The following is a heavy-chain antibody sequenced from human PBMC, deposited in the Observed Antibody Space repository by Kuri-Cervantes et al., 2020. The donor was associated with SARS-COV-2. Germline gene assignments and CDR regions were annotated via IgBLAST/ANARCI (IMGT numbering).Heavy chain of an antibody. CDR1: GYTFTSYG. V-gene: IGHV1-2*02. CDR3: ARDRRIAAAGTWSKFDY. Sequence: ASVKVSCKASGYTFTSYGVSWVRQAPGQGLEWMGWINPNSGGTNYAQKFQGRVTMTRDTSISTAYMELSRLRSDDTAVYYCARDRRIAAAGTWSKFDYWGQGTLVTVSS. D-gene: IGHD6-13*01. CDR2: INPNSGGT. J-gene: IGHJ4*02.